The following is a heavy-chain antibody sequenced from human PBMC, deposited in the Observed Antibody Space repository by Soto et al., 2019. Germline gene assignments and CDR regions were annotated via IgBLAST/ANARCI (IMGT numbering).Heavy chain of an antibody. CDR3: AKVENYVTPSPQDV. V-gene: IGHV1-18*01. CDR1: GYIFVNYG. J-gene: IGHJ6*02. CDR2: ISPYSGNT. Sequence: QVQLVQSGDEVRKPGSSVKVSCKASGYIFVNYGIAWVRQAPGQGLEWMGWISPYSGNTHYASKVQGRLTMTTVTSTGTADKDLGILTSGATAVYYCAKVENYVTPSPQDVWGQETTVIVSS. D-gene: IGHD3-16*01.